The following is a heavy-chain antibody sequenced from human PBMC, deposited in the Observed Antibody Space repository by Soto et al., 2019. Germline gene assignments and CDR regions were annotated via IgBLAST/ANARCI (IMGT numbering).Heavy chain of an antibody. CDR2: IYHSGST. Sequence: TLSLTCAVSGGSISSSNWWSWVRQPPGKGLEWIGEIYHSGSTNYNPSLKSRVTISVDKSKNQFSLKLSSVTAADTAVYYCASVAVAGQYYYYYYGMDVWGQGTTVTVSS. D-gene: IGHD6-19*01. J-gene: IGHJ6*02. CDR3: ASVAVAGQYYYYYYGMDV. V-gene: IGHV4-4*02. CDR1: GGSISSSNW.